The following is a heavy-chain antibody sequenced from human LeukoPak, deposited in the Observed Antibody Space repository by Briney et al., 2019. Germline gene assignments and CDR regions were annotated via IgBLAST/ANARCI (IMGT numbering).Heavy chain of an antibody. D-gene: IGHD3-10*01. CDR2: IYTSGST. V-gene: IGHV4-61*02. J-gene: IGHJ4*02. Sequence: SETLSLTCTVSGGSTSSGSYYWSWIGQPAGKGLEWIGRIYTSGSTSYNPSLKSRVTISVDTSKNQFSLKLSSVTAADTAVYYCARNGESAYRPYYFDYWGQGTLVTVSS. CDR3: ARNGESAYRPYYFDY. CDR1: GGSTSSGSYY.